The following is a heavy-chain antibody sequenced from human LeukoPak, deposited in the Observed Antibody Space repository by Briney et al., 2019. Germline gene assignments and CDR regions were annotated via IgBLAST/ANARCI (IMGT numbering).Heavy chain of an antibody. CDR3: AAVVVVAAMGAVDFDY. D-gene: IGHD2-15*01. J-gene: IGHJ4*02. Sequence: KASGPTLVNPTQTLTLTCTFSGFSLSTSGVGVGWIRQPPGKALEWLALIYWDDDKRYSPSLKSRLTITKDTSKNQVVLTMTNMDPVDTATYYCAAVVVVAAMGAVDFDYWGQGTLVTVSS. CDR2: IYWDDDK. V-gene: IGHV2-5*02. CDR1: GFSLSTSGVG.